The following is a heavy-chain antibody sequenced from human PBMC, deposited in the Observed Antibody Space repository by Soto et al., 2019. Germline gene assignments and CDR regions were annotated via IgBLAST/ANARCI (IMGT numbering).Heavy chain of an antibody. CDR2: IYYSGST. J-gene: IGHJ1*01. D-gene: IGHD6-25*01. Sequence: LSLTCTVSGGSISSGDYYWSWIRQPPGKGLEWIGYIYYSGSTYYNPSLKSRVTISVDTSKNQFSLKLSSVTAADTAVYYCARDPGDGRRYFQHWGQGTLVTVSS. V-gene: IGHV4-30-4*01. CDR1: GGSISSGDYY. CDR3: ARDPGDGRRYFQH.